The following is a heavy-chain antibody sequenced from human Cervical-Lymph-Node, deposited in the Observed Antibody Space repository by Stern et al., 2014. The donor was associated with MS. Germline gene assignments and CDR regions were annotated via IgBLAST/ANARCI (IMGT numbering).Heavy chain of an antibody. CDR2: IFYSGST. D-gene: IGHD3-3*01. J-gene: IGHJ3*02. CDR3: ARSMTISTLGVLHI. CDR1: GDSISTSAYY. V-gene: IGHV4-39*01. Sequence: VQLVESGPGLVKPSETLSLICTVSGDSISTSAYYWGWIRQPPGKGLEWLGTIFYSGSTYYNTSLKGRLTMSIDTSKNQLSLKVTSVTAADTAVYYCARSMTISTLGVLHIWGQGTTV.